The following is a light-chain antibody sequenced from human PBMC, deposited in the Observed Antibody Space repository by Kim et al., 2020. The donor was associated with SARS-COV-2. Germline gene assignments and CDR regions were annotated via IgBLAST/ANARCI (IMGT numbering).Light chain of an antibody. CDR1: QSISTN. Sequence: EIVMTQSPATLSLSPGERATLSCRASQSISTNLAWFQQKPGQAPRVLIYGASARATGIPARFSGSGSGTEFTLTISNLQSEDFAVYYCQQYAYWRAFGQGTRLEI. CDR3: QQYAYWRA. CDR2: GAS. V-gene: IGKV3-15*01. J-gene: IGKJ5*01.